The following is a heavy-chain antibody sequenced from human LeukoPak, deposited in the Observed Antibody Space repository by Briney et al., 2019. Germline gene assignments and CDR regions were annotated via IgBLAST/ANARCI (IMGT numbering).Heavy chain of an antibody. V-gene: IGHV1-69*05. CDR3: ARMRYDSSGYYKYYFDY. D-gene: IGHD3-22*01. CDR1: GGTFSSYA. J-gene: IGHJ4*02. Sequence: ASVKVSCKPSGGTFSSYAISWVRQAPGQGLEWMGRIIPIFGTANYAQKFQGRVTITTDESTSTAYMELSSLRSEDTAVYYCARMRYDSSGYYKYYFDYWGQGTLVTVSS. CDR2: IIPIFGTA.